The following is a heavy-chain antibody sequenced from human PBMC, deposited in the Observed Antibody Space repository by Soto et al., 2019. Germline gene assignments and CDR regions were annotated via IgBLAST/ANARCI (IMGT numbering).Heavy chain of an antibody. CDR1: GFAVSSNF. Sequence: GGSLRLSCAASGFAVSSNFMSWVRQAPWKGLEWVSVIYSGGSTYYADSVKGRFTISRDNSENTLYLQMNSLRAEDTAIYYCARATMIGLLSSWGQGTLVTVSS. D-gene: IGHD3-22*01. CDR3: ARATMIGLLSS. J-gene: IGHJ5*02. V-gene: IGHV3-66*01. CDR2: IYSGGST.